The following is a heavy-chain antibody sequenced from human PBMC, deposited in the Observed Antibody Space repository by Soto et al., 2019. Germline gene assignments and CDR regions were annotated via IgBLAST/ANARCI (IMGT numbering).Heavy chain of an antibody. CDR3: ANSFNYYDSSGYYYVPYYYGMDV. CDR1: GFTFSSYG. CDR2: ISYDGSNK. D-gene: IGHD3-22*01. Sequence: GGSLRLSXAASGFTFSSYGMHWVRKAPGKGLERVAVISYDGSNKYYADSVKGRFTISRDNSKNTLYLQMNSLRAEDTAVYYCANSFNYYDSSGYYYVPYYYGMDVWGQGTTVTVSS. J-gene: IGHJ6*02. V-gene: IGHV3-30*18.